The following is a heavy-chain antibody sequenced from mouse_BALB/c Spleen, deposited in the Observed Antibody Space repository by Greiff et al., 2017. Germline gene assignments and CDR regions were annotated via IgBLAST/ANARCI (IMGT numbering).Heavy chain of an antibody. J-gene: IGHJ3*01. V-gene: IGHV1-80*01. CDR1: GYAFSSYW. Sequence: VQLHQSGAELVRPGSSVKISCKASGYAFSSYWMNWVKQRPGQGLEWIGQIYPGDGDTNYNGKFKGKATLTADKSSSTAYMQLSSLTSEDSAVYFCARRGDYDYEAWFAYWGQGTLVTVSA. CDR3: ARRGDYDYEAWFAY. D-gene: IGHD2-4*01. CDR2: IYPGDGDT.